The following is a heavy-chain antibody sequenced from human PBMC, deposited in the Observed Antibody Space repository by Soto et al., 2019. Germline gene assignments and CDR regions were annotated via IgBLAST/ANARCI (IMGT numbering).Heavy chain of an antibody. D-gene: IGHD2-2*01. CDR2: IITILGIA. CDR3: ASGYCSSTSCYAGRRSYYMDV. J-gene: IGHJ6*03. CDR1: GGTFSSYT. Sequence: QVQLVQSGAEVKKPGSSVKVSCKASGGTFSSYTISWVRQAPGQGLEWMGRIITILGIANYAQKFKGRVTITADKSTSTAYMELSSLRSEDTAVYYCASGYCSSTSCYAGRRSYYMDVWGKGTTVTVSS. V-gene: IGHV1-69*02.